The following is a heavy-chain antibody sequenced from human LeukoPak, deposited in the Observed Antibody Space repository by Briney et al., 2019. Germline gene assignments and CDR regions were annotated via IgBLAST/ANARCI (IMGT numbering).Heavy chain of an antibody. J-gene: IGHJ4*02. CDR2: ISGSGGST. CDR1: GFTFSSYA. CDR3: ARGPYYDILTGTFDY. D-gene: IGHD3-9*01. Sequence: GGSLRLSCAASGFTFSSYAMSWVRQAPGKGLEWVSAISGSGGSTYYADSVKGRFTISRDNSKNTLYVQMNSLRAEDTAVYYCARGPYYDILTGTFDYWGQGTLVTVSS. V-gene: IGHV3-23*01.